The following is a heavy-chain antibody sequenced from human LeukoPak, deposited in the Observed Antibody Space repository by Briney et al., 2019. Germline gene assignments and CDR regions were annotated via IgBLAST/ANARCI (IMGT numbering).Heavy chain of an antibody. D-gene: IGHD3-9*01. V-gene: IGHV1-18*01. CDR1: GYTFSSFE. CDR2: ISTSNGNT. J-gene: IGHJ4*02. Sequence: ASVKVSCKASGYTFSSFEITWVRQAPGQGPEWMGWISTSNGNTDYAQKLQGRVTMTTETSTNTAYMELRSLTSDDTAVYYCARGGRFFDVDFWGQGTQVTVSS. CDR3: ARGGRFFDVDF.